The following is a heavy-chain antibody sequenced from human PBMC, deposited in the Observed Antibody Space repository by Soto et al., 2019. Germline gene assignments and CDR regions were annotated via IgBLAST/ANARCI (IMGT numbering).Heavy chain of an antibody. Sequence: PGGSLRLSCAASGFTFSNYAIHWVRQSPGKGLEWVSVISCSVGSTYYADSVKGRFTITRDNSKNTLYLQMNSLRAEDTAVYYCAKAGGAAGTVDYFDYWGQGTLVTVSS. CDR3: AKAGGAAGTVDYFDY. J-gene: IGHJ4*02. CDR1: GFTFSNYA. V-gene: IGHV3-23*01. CDR2: ISCSVGST. D-gene: IGHD6-13*01.